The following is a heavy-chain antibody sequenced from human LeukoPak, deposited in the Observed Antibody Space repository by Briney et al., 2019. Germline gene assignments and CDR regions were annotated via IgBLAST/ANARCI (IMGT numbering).Heavy chain of an antibody. D-gene: IGHD2-15*01. CDR1: GFTFSQYW. V-gene: IGHV3-7*03. J-gene: IGHJ4*02. CDR2: IKQDGSAT. Sequence: GESLRLSCAASGFTFSQYWMSWVRQPPGKGLEWVANIKQDGSATYYVDSVKGRFTISRDNSKNTLYLQMNSLRAEDTAVYYCAKGEGGGGNAADYWGQGTLVTVSS. CDR3: AKGEGGGGNAADY.